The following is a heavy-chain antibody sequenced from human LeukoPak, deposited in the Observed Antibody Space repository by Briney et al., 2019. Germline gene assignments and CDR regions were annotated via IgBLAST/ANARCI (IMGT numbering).Heavy chain of an antibody. D-gene: IGHD3-10*01. CDR3: ARKKTSGTNWFDP. CDR2: ISPNSGGT. V-gene: IGHV1-2*02. J-gene: IGHJ5*02. CDR1: GYSFTNYF. Sequence: ASVKVSCKASGYSFTNYFIHWVRQAPGQGLEWMGWISPNSGGTYCTQKFQDRVTMTRDTSISTAYLELSRLRSDGTAVYFCARKKTSGTNWFDPWGQGTLVTVSS.